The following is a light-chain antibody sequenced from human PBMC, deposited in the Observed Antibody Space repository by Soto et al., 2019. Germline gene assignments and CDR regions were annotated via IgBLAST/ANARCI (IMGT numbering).Light chain of an antibody. CDR3: QQCNDLPHT. CDR1: QSVSSN. CDR2: GAS. V-gene: IGKV3-15*01. J-gene: IGKJ2*01. Sequence: EIVMTQSPATLSVSPGESATLSCRASQSVSSNLAWYQQKPGQAPRLLIYGASTRATGIPARFSGRGSATEFTLTLSNLQSEDSAVYHCQQCNDLPHTFGQETKLEI.